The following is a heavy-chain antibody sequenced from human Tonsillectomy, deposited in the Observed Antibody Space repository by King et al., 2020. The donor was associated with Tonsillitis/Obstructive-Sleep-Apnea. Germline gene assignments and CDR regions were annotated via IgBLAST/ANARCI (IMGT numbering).Heavy chain of an antibody. V-gene: IGHV3-20*04. CDR1: GFTFEDFG. J-gene: IGHJ4*02. CDR3: ARNFGDPDY. Sequence: VQLVESGGGVVRPGGSLRLSCAASGFTFEDFGMSWVRQVPGKGLEWVSGINWNGDNTRYADSVKGRFTISRDNAKNSLYLQMRSLRAEDTAFYYCARNFGDPDYWGQGTLVTVSS. D-gene: IGHD4-17*01. CDR2: INWNGDNT.